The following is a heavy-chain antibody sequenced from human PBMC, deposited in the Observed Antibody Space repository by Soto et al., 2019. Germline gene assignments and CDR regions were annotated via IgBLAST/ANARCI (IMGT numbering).Heavy chain of an antibody. CDR3: ARDSGPAGGGACDI. J-gene: IGHJ3*02. D-gene: IGHD6-25*01. CDR2: VDVGGGST. CDR1: GFTFSTHA. Sequence: EVQLLESGGGLVQPGGSLRLSCAASGFTFSTHAMIWVRQAPGKGLNWVSTVDVGGGSTYYTDSVKGRFTVSRDNSKNTVYLQLTTLRAEHTAIYFCARDSGPAGGGACDIWGQGTMVTVSS. V-gene: IGHV3-23*01.